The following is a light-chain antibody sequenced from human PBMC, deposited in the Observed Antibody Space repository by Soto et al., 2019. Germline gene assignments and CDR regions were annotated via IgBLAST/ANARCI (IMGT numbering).Light chain of an antibody. Sequence: AIQMTQSPSSLSASVGDRVTITCRASQDIRNGVGWYQHKPGKAPKLLIYAASGLQSGVPSRFRGSGSGTDFPLTISSLQPEDSATYYCQQEYSYPRTFGQGTQVEIK. CDR2: AAS. V-gene: IGKV1-6*01. CDR1: QDIRNG. J-gene: IGKJ1*01. CDR3: QQEYSYPRT.